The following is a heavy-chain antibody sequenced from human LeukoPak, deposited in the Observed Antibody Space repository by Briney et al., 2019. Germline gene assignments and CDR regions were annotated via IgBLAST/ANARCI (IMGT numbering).Heavy chain of an antibody. V-gene: IGHV3-23*01. CDR1: GETFSNYA. Sequence: GGSLRLSCAVSGETFSNYAMSWVRQAPGRGLEWVSVISASGGSTYYADSVKGRFTISRDNSNNRLYLEMNSLRAEDTAVYYCAKHAGTTRQTKDYWGQGTLVTVSS. D-gene: IGHD1-1*01. CDR2: ISASGGST. J-gene: IGHJ4*02. CDR3: AKHAGTTRQTKDY.